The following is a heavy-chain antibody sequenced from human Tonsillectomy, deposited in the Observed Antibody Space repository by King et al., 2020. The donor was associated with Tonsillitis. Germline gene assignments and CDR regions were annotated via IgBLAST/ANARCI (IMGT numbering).Heavy chain of an antibody. D-gene: IGHD4/OR15-4a*01. J-gene: IGHJ4*02. CDR3: ARDPPGIPNVPMVPFDY. CDR1: GFTVSSHY. Sequence: VQLVESGGGLVQPGGSLRLSCAASGFTVSSHYMSWVRQAPGKGLEWVSVIYSGGGTYYADSLKGRFTLSRDNSKNALYIQIDSLRAEDKAVYYCARDPPGIPNVPMVPFDYGGQGTLLTVSS. CDR2: IYSGGGT. V-gene: IGHV3-66*01.